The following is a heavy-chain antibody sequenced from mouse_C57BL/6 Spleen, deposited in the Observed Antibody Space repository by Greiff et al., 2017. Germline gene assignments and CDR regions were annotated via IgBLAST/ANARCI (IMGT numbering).Heavy chain of an antibody. J-gene: IGHJ2*01. D-gene: IGHD2-4*01. CDR1: GYTFTSYW. CDR3: ARGGLRRRLDY. CDR2: IYPGSGST. Sequence: QVQLQQPGAELVKPGASVKMSCKASGYTFTSYWITWVKQRPGQGLEWIGDIYPGSGSTNYNEKFKSKATLTVDTSSSTAYMQLSSLTSEDSAVYYCARGGLRRRLDYWGQGTTLPVSS. V-gene: IGHV1-55*01.